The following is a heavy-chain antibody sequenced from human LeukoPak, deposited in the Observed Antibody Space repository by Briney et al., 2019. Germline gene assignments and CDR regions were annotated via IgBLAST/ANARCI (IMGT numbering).Heavy chain of an antibody. Sequence: GGSLRLSCAASGFTFSSYSMNWVRQAPGKGLEWVSSISSSSSYIYYADSVKGRFTISRDNAKNSLYLQMNSLRAEDTAVYYCARDRDVLLWFGDTYYFDYWGQGTLVTVSS. CDR1: GFTFSSYS. CDR3: ARDRDVLLWFGDTYYFDY. D-gene: IGHD3-10*01. V-gene: IGHV3-21*01. CDR2: ISSSSSYI. J-gene: IGHJ4*02.